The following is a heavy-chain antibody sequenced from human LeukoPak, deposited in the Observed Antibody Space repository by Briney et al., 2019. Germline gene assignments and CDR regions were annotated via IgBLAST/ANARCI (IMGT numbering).Heavy chain of an antibody. CDR3: ARVIYCSGGSCYDGAWFDP. J-gene: IGHJ5*02. CDR2: IYHGGST. Sequence: SETLSLTCGVSGYSISSGYYWGWIRQPPGKGLEWIGSIYHGGSTYYNPSLKSRVTISVDTSKNQFSLKLSSLTAADTAVYHCARVIYCSGGSCYDGAWFDPWGQGTLVTVSS. D-gene: IGHD2-15*01. V-gene: IGHV4-38-2*01. CDR1: GYSISSGYY.